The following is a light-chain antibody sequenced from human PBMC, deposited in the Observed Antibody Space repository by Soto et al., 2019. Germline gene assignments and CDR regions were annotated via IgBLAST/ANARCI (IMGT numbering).Light chain of an antibody. CDR3: QQYSSYSAWT. CDR2: DAS. CDR1: QRINKW. Sequence: DIQMTQSPSTLSAPIGYRVTITCRASQRINKWLAWHQQKPGKAPKLLIYDASSLQSGVPPRFSGSGSGTEFTLTIRSLQPDDIATYYCQQYSSYSAWTFGEGTKVDIK. J-gene: IGKJ1*01. V-gene: IGKV1-5*01.